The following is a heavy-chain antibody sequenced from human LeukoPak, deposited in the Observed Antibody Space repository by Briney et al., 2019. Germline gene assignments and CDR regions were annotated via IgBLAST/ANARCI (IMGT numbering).Heavy chain of an antibody. CDR2: FSGSGGSP. CDR1: GFTFSSYA. V-gene: IGHV3-23*01. J-gene: IGHJ4*02. D-gene: IGHD3-22*01. Sequence: GSLRPSCAAPGFTFSSYAMSRVRKAPGKGLGWASAFSGSGGSPYYADSLKGRFPISRDNSKTTLYLPMNSLSAEGTAVFYCAKMDSPGYYYATMDYWGQGTLVTVSS. CDR3: AKMDSPGYYYATMDY.